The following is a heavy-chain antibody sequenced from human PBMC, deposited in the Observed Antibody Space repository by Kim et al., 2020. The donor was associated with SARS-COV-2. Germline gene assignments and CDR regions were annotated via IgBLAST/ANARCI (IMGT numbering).Heavy chain of an antibody. Sequence: QGRVTITRDTSASTAYMELSSLRSEDTAVYYCARVRGGYSYVGKAYYFDYWGQGTLVTVSS. J-gene: IGHJ4*02. V-gene: IGHV1-3*01. D-gene: IGHD5-18*01. CDR3: ARVRGGYSYVGKAYYFDY.